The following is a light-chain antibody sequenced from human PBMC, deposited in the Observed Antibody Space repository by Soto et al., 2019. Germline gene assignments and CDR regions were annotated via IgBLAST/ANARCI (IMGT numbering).Light chain of an antibody. Sequence: DMQMTQSPSSLSASVGDRVIITCWASQNINNYLNWYQQKPGKAPKVLIFSASSLHSGVPSRFSGSGVGTDFTLTISSLQPEDFATYYCQQSYSLPFTFGQGTKLEIK. J-gene: IGKJ2*01. CDR1: QNINNY. CDR3: QQSYSLPFT. V-gene: IGKV1-39*01. CDR2: SAS.